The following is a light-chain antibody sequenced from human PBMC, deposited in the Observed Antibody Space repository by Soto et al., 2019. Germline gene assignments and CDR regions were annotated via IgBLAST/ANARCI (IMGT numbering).Light chain of an antibody. CDR1: SRDVGGYNY. Sequence: QSVLTQPASVSGSAGQSITISCTGTSRDVGGYNYVSWYQQYPGKAPKLMIYGVTNRPSGVSNRFSGSKTGNTASLTISGLQAEDEDYYYCFSHRRGDSHVFGTGTKVTVL. CDR3: FSHRRGDSHV. J-gene: IGLJ1*01. V-gene: IGLV2-14*01. CDR2: GVT.